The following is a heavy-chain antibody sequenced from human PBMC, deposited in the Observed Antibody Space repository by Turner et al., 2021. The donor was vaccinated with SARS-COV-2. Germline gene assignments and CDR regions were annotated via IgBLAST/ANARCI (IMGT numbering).Heavy chain of an antibody. V-gene: IGHV3-30-3*01. CDR1: GFTFSSYA. CDR2: ISDDGSNK. CDR3: AREGGGLRWYTYYYYDGMDV. D-gene: IGHD4-17*01. Sequence: QVQLVESGGGGVQPGRSLRPSCAAFGFTFSSYAMHWVRQAPGKGLEWVAVISDDGSNKYYADSVKGRFTISRDNSQNTLYLQMNRLRDEDTAVYYCAREGGGLRWYTYYYYDGMDVWGQGTTVTVSS. J-gene: IGHJ6*02.